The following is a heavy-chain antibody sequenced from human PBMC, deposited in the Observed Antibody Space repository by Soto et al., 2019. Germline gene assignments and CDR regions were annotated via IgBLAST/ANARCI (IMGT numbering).Heavy chain of an antibody. V-gene: IGHV3-23*01. CDR1: GFSFRKYA. CDR2: ISGSGGSGRG. D-gene: IGHD4-4*01. J-gene: IGHJ4*02. Sequence: PVESRRLAYGGSGFSFRKYAMNWVRQAQGKGLEWVSGISGSGGSGRGFYADPVKGRFTISRDNSKNTLYLEMKGLRAEDTAVYYCAKGLDDYSSAIVFWGQG. CDR3: AKGLDDYSSAIVF.